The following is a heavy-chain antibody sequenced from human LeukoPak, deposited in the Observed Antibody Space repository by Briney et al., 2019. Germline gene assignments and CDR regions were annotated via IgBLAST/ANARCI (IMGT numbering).Heavy chain of an antibody. CDR3: ARTNMVRGVNFDY. J-gene: IGHJ4*02. Sequence: GGSLRLSCAASGFTFSSYAMSWVRQAPGKGLEWVSVIYSGGSTYYADSVKGRFTISRDNSKNTLYLQMNSLRAEDTAVYYCARTNMVRGVNFDYWGQGTLVTVSS. CDR1: GFTFSSYA. D-gene: IGHD3-10*01. V-gene: IGHV3-53*01. CDR2: IYSGGST.